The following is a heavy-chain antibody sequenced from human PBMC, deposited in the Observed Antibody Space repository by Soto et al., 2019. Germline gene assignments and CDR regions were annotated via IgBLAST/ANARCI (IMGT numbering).Heavy chain of an antibody. Sequence: PGGSLRLSCASSGFTFSSYWMHWVRQAPGKGLVWVSRINSDGSSTSYADSVKGRFTISRDNAKNTLYLQMNSLRAEDTAVYYCAREKVSSSPYYYYYGMDVWGQGTTVTVSS. CDR2: INSDGSST. V-gene: IGHV3-74*01. J-gene: IGHJ6*02. CDR3: AREKVSSSPYYYYYGMDV. CDR1: GFTFSSYW. D-gene: IGHD6-6*01.